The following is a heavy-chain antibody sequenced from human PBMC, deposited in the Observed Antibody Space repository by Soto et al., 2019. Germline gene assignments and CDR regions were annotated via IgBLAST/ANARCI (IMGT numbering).Heavy chain of an antibody. Sequence: EVQLLESGGGLVQPGGSLRLSCAASGFTFSSYAMSWVRQAPGKGLEWVSAISGSGGSTYYADSVKGRFTISRDKSKNTLYLQMNSLRAEDTAVYYCATPQPPEAYCGGDCYSFDYWGQGTLVTVSS. V-gene: IGHV3-23*01. CDR1: GFTFSSYA. CDR2: ISGSGGST. D-gene: IGHD2-21*02. J-gene: IGHJ4*02. CDR3: ATPQPPEAYCGGDCYSFDY.